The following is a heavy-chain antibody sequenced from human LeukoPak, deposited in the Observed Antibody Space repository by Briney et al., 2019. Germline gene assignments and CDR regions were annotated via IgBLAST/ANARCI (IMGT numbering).Heavy chain of an antibody. CDR2: TSGSGDGT. J-gene: IGHJ4*02. CDR3: AKGRSGIVVAGLNY. D-gene: IGHD6-19*01. CDR1: GFTFNNYA. Sequence: GGSLRLSCAASGFTFNNYAMSWVRQAPGKGLEWVSGTSGSGDGTYYADSVKGRFTISRDNSMSTLYLQMNSLRPEDTAVYYCAKGRSGIVVAGLNYWGQGTLVTVSS. V-gene: IGHV3-23*01.